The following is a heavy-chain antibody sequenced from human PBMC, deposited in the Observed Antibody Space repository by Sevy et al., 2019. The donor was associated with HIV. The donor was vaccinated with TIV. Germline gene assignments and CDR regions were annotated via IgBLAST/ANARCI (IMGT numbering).Heavy chain of an antibody. J-gene: IGHJ5*02. V-gene: IGHV4-39*01. Sequence: SETLSLTCTVSGGSISSSSYYWGWIRQPPGKGLEWIGSIYYSGSTYYNPSLKSRVTISVDTSKNQFSLKLSSETAADTAVYYCARLGRIAVAGNWFDPWGQGTLVTVSS. CDR1: GGSISSSSYY. D-gene: IGHD6-19*01. CDR2: IYYSGST. CDR3: ARLGRIAVAGNWFDP.